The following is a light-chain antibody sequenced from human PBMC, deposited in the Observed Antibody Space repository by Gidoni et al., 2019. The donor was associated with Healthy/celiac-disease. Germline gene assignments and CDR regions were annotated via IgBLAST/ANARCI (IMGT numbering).Light chain of an antibody. Sequence: QSALTQPRSVSGSPGQSVTISCTGTSSDDGCYNYVPWYQQHPGNAPKLMIYDVSKRPSGVPDRFSGSKSGNTASLTISGLQAEDEADYYCCSYAGSYTYVFGTGTKVTVL. J-gene: IGLJ1*01. CDR1: SSDDGCYNY. CDR2: DVS. V-gene: IGLV2-11*01. CDR3: CSYAGSYTYV.